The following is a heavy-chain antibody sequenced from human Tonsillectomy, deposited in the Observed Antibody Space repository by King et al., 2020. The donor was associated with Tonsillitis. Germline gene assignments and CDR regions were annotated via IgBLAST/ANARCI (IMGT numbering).Heavy chain of an antibody. V-gene: IGHV1-46*01. CDR3: ARGQYYYDSSDYHDAFDI. J-gene: IGHJ3*02. CDR1: GYTFTSYY. Sequence: QLVQSGAEVKKPGASVKVSCKASGYTFTSYYVHWVRQAPGQGLEWMGIINPSGGSTSYAQKLQGRVTITRDTSTSTVYMELSSMRFEDTAVYYCARGQYYYDSSDYHDAFDIWGQGTMVTVSS. D-gene: IGHD3-22*01. CDR2: INPSGGST.